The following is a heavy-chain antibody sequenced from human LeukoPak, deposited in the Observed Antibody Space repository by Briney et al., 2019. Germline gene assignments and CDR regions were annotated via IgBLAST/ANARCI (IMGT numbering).Heavy chain of an antibody. CDR2: IYYSGST. Sequence: SETLSLTCTVSGGSISSSSYYWGWIRQPPGKGLEWIGSIYYSGSTYYNPSLKSRVTISVDTSKNQFSLKLSSVTAADTAVYYCARDVGIDYYYFMDVWGRGTTVIVSS. CDR3: ARDVGIDYYYFMDV. CDR1: GGSISSSSYY. D-gene: IGHD1-1*01. J-gene: IGHJ6*03. V-gene: IGHV4-39*07.